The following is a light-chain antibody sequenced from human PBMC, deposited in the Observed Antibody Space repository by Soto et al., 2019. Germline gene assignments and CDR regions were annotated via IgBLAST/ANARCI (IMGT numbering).Light chain of an antibody. CDR3: CSYTDIALDVV. Sequence: QSVLTQPPSASGSPGQSITISCTGTSGDIGDYDYVSWYQHLPGKAPKLLIFDVTHRPSGVSDRFSGSKSGNTASLTISGVRPEDEADYYCCSYTDIALDVVFGGGTKLTVL. CDR1: SGDIGDYDY. CDR2: DVT. J-gene: IGLJ2*01. V-gene: IGLV2-14*01.